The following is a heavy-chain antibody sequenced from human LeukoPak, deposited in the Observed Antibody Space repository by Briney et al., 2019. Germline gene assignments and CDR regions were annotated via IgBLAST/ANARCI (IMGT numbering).Heavy chain of an antibody. V-gene: IGHV4-59*01. D-gene: IGHD6-19*01. Sequence: SETLSLTCTVSGGSISSYYWSWIRQPPGKGLEWIGYIYYSGSTNYNPSLKGRVTISVDTSKNQFSLKLSSVTAADTAVYYCARAESKQWLVRGCAFDIWGQGTMVTVSS. CDR2: IYYSGST. CDR3: ARAESKQWLVRGCAFDI. CDR1: GGSISSYY. J-gene: IGHJ3*02.